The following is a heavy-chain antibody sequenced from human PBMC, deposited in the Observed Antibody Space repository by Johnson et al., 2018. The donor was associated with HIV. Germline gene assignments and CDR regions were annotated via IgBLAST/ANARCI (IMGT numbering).Heavy chain of an antibody. V-gene: IGHV3-30-3*01. D-gene: IGHD6-13*01. J-gene: IGHJ3*02. CDR2: ISYNGSDT. CDR3: ARHWEAAGRDAFDI. Sequence: QVQLVESGGGVVQPGRSLRLSCAASGFTFSSYAMHWVRQAPGKGLEWVTVISYNGSDTYNADSVKGRFTISRDNSKSTLYLQMNSLRPEDTAVYYCARHWEAAGRDAFDIWGQGTMVSVSS. CDR1: GFTFSSYA.